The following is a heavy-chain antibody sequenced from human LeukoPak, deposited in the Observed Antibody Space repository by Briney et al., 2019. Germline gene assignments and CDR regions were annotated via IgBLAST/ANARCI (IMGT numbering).Heavy chain of an antibody. Sequence: ASVKVSCKASGYTFTSYAMHWVRQAPGQRLEWMGWINAGNGNTKYSQKFQGRVTITRDTSASTAYMELSSLRSEDTAVYYCARDRNIAVAGYYFDYRGQGTLVTVSS. CDR3: ARDRNIAVAGYYFDY. D-gene: IGHD6-19*01. CDR2: INAGNGNT. V-gene: IGHV1-3*01. J-gene: IGHJ4*02. CDR1: GYTFTSYA.